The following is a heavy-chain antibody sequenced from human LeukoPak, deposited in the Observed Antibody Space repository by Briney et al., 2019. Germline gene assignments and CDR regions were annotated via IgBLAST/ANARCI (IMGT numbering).Heavy chain of an antibody. D-gene: IGHD3-10*01. Sequence: PSETLSLTCTVSDDSITMYYWTWIRQPPGKGLEWIGYVDHTGSTKFNPSLNGRVSISRDTSNNFFSLRLSSVTAADTAVYYCAREDSGSYYNYYYFYMDVWGKGTTVTISS. CDR2: VDHTGST. CDR3: AREDSGSYYNYYYFYMDV. CDR1: DDSITMYY. J-gene: IGHJ6*03. V-gene: IGHV4-59*12.